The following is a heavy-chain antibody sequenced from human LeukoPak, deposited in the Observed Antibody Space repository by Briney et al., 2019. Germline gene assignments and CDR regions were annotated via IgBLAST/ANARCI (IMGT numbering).Heavy chain of an antibody. D-gene: IGHD3-9*01. CDR3: ATGYPGGY. Sequence: GRSLRLSCAASGFSFDDYAVHWVRQAPGKGLEWVSGISWNSGSIGYSDSVKGRFTISRDNAKNSLYLQMNSLRAEDTALYYCATGYPGGYWGQGTLVTVSS. V-gene: IGHV3-9*01. CDR1: GFSFDDYA. J-gene: IGHJ4*02. CDR2: ISWNSGSI.